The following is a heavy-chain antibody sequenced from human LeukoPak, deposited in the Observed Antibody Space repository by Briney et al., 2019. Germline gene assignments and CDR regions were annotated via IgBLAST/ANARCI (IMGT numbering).Heavy chain of an antibody. V-gene: IGHV1-2*02. CDR3: ASRYYDFWSGYYTYYFDY. D-gene: IGHD3-3*01. Sequence: ASVKVSCKASGYTFTSYDINWVRQAPGQGLEWMGWINPNSGGTNYAQKFQGRVTMTRDTSISTAYMELSRLRSDDTAVYYCASRYYDFWSGYYTYYFDYWGQGTLVTVSS. CDR1: GYTFTSYD. CDR2: INPNSGGT. J-gene: IGHJ4*02.